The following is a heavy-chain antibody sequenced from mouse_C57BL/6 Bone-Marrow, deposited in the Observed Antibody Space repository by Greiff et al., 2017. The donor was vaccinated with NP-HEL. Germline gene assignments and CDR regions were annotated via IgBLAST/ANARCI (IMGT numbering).Heavy chain of an antibody. Sequence: VQLQQSGPELVKPGASVKISCKASGYAFSSSWMNWVKQRPGKGLEWIGRIYPGDGDTNYNGKFKGKATLTADKSSSTAYMQLSSLTSEDSAVYFGARPYDSDYGAWFAYWGQGTLVTVSA. CDR1: GYAFSSSW. J-gene: IGHJ3*01. CDR2: IYPGDGDT. V-gene: IGHV1-82*01. CDR3: ARPYDSDYGAWFAY. D-gene: IGHD1-1*01.